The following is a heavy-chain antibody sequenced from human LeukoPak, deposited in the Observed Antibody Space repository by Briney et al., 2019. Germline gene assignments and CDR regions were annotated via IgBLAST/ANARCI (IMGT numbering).Heavy chain of an antibody. V-gene: IGHV3-30*04. Sequence: GGSLRLSCAASGFTFSSYAMHWVRQAPGKGLEWVAVISYDGSNKYYADSVKVRFTISRDNSKNTLYLQMNSLRAEDTAVYYCARGLYNWNDGYYFDYWGQGTLVTVSS. D-gene: IGHD1-1*01. CDR1: GFTFSSYA. J-gene: IGHJ4*02. CDR2: ISYDGSNK. CDR3: ARGLYNWNDGYYFDY.